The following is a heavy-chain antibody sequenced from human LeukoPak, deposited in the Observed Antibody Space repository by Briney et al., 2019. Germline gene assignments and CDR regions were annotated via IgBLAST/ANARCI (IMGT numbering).Heavy chain of an antibody. CDR2: IKYDGSEK. V-gene: IGHV3-7*01. D-gene: IGHD6-19*01. CDR3: VRGSSGWKGGDY. J-gene: IGHJ4*02. Sequence: GGSLRLSCAASGFTFSSHWMKWVRQAPGKGPEWVATIKYDGSEKYYVDSVKGLFTISRDNAKNSLYLQTDSLRVEDTAVYYCVRGSSGWKGGDYWGQGTPVTVSS. CDR1: GFTFSSHW.